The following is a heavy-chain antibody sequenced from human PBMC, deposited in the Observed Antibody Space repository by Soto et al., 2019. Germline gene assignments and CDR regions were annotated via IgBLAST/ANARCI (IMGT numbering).Heavy chain of an antibody. Sequence: ASVKVSCKASGYTFTGYYMHWVRQAPGQGLEWMGWINPNSGDTNYAQKFQGRVTMTRDTSISTAYMELSRLRSDDAAVYYCARDRDYGDYEDAFDIWGQGTMVTVSS. CDR1: GYTFTGYY. CDR3: ARDRDYGDYEDAFDI. V-gene: IGHV1-2*02. CDR2: INPNSGDT. J-gene: IGHJ3*02. D-gene: IGHD4-17*01.